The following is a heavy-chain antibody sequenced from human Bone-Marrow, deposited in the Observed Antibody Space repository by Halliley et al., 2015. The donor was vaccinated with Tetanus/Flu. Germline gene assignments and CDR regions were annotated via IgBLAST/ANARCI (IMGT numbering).Heavy chain of an antibody. V-gene: IGHV3-53*01. CDR3: ARENSTSSFPYVMDV. J-gene: IGHJ6*02. CDR2: IYSGGNT. Sequence: LSLTCAASGFTVSTNYMSWVRQAPGKGLEWVSVIYSGGNTYYADSVKGRFTISRDTSKNTVFLHMNSLRVEDTAVYYCARENSTSSFPYVMDVWGQGTTVTVSS. D-gene: IGHD6-6*01. CDR1: GFTVSTNY.